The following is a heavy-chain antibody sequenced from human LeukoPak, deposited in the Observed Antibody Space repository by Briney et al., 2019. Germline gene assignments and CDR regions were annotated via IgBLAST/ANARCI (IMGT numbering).Heavy chain of an antibody. D-gene: IGHD4-17*01. CDR2: ISTYNGNT. V-gene: IGHV1-18*01. CDR1: GYTFSTYG. J-gene: IGHJ5*02. Sequence: ASVKVSCKASGYTFSTYGISWVRQAPGQGLEWMGWISTYNGNTNYAQKFQDRVTMTTDTSTSTAYMELRSLRSDDTAVYYCARDSGYGDYVGNPWGQGTLATVSS. CDR3: ARDSGYGDYVGNP.